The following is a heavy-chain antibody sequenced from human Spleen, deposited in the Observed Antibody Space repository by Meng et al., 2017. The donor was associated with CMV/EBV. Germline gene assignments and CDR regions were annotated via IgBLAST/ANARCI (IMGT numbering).Heavy chain of an antibody. CDR1: GVTFRKYG. CDR3: AKDDVLTGYYMS. Sequence: CEDAGVTFRKYGMAWVSQAAGKGLEWVSGIRDSGDRTYYADSVRGRFTISRDNVKNTLYLQMSSLRAEDTAIYYCAKDDVLTGYYMSWGQGTLVTVSS. D-gene: IGHD3-9*01. V-gene: IGHV3-23*01. J-gene: IGHJ5*02. CDR2: IRDSGDRT.